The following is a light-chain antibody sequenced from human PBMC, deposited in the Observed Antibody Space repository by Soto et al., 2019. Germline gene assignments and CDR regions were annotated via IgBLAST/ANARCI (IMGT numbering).Light chain of an antibody. J-gene: IGKJ3*01. Sequence: DIVMTQSPDSLAVSLGERATINCKSSQSVLLTSNNKNYLAWYQQKPGQPPKVLISWASTRESGVPDRFSGSGSGTDFTLTITSLQAEDVAVYYCQQYGSSPVFTFGPGTKVDIK. CDR1: QSVLLTSNNKNY. CDR3: QQYGSSPVFT. V-gene: IGKV4-1*01. CDR2: WAS.